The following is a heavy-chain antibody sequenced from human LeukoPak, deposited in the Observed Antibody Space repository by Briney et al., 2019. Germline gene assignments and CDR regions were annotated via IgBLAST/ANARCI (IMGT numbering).Heavy chain of an antibody. CDR2: INPNSGGT. CDR1: GYTFTGHY. J-gene: IGHJ4*02. Sequence: GASVKVSCEASGYTFTGHYLHWVRQVPGQGLEWMGWINPNSGGTNYAQRFQGRVTLTRDTSISTAYMDLSSLTSDDTAVYYCAGGSGSFYGIDYWGQGTLVTVSS. V-gene: IGHV1-2*02. D-gene: IGHD3-10*01. CDR3: AGGSGSFYGIDY.